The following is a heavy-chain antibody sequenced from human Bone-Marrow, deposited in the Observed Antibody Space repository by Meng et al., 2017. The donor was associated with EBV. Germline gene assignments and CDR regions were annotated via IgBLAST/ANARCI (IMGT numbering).Heavy chain of an antibody. V-gene: IGHV1-18*01. CDR2: LS. Sequence: QGQLVQSVAEVKKPGASVKVSCKTSGYTFTTYDIHWVRQAPGQGLGWMGLLSHYAHTLQGIVTMTTDTSTRTAYRELRSLRTDDTAVYYCARGKYYDNGGYSRSNYYFDFWGQGTLVTVSS. CDR1: GYTFTTYD. J-gene: IGHJ4*02. D-gene: IGHD3-22*01. CDR3: ARGKYYDNGGYSRSNYYFDF.